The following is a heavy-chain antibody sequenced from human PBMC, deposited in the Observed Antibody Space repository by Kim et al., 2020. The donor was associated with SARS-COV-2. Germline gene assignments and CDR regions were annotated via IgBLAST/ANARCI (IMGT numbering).Heavy chain of an antibody. CDR3: ASLWSGVPRNSMDV. V-gene: IGHV4-59*13. Sequence: SQTLSLTCTVSGGSISSYYWSWIRQPPGKGLEWIGYIYYSGSTNYNPSLKSRVTISVDTSKNQFSLKLSSVTAADTAVYYCASLWSGVPRNSMDVWGQGTTVTVSS. CDR2: IYYSGST. D-gene: IGHD2-8*01. J-gene: IGHJ6*02. CDR1: GGSISSYY.